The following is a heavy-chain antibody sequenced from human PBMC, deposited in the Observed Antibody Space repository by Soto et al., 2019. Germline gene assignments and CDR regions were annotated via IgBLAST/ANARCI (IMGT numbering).Heavy chain of an antibody. CDR3: ARSPYCGGDRCAFDY. D-gene: IGHD2-21*02. CDR1: GYTFTGYY. CDR2: INPNSGGT. Sequence: ASVKVSCKASGYTFTGYYMHWVRQAPGQGLEWMGWINPNSGGTNYAQKFQGRVTMTRDTSISTAYMELSRLRSDDTAVYYCARSPYCGGDRCAFDYWGQGTLVTV. V-gene: IGHV1-2*02. J-gene: IGHJ4*02.